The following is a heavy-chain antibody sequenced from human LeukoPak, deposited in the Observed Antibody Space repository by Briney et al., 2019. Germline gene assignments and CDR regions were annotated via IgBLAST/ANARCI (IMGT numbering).Heavy chain of an antibody. V-gene: IGHV4-39*07. CDR1: GCSISSSSYY. CDR2: IYYSGST. J-gene: IGHJ6*02. Sequence: PSETLSLTCTVSGCSISSSSYYWGWIRQPPGKGLEWIGSIYYSGSTYYNPSLKSRVTISVDTSKNQFSLKLSSVTAADTAVYYCARVPIPRYSSGWSGVRDYYGMDVWGQGTTVTVSS. D-gene: IGHD6-19*01. CDR3: ARVPIPRYSSGWSGVRDYYGMDV.